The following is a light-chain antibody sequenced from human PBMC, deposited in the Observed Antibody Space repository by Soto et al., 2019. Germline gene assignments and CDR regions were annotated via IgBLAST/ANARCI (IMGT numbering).Light chain of an antibody. CDR2: GAS. V-gene: IGKV3-11*01. J-gene: IGKJ5*01. CDR1: QGVSSD. Sequence: EIVMTQSPATLSVSPGERATLSCRASQGVSSDLAWYHQKPGQAPRLLIYGASNRATGIPARFSGSGSGTDFTLTISSLEPEDFAVYYCQQRSNWPPITFGQGTRLEIK. CDR3: QQRSNWPPIT.